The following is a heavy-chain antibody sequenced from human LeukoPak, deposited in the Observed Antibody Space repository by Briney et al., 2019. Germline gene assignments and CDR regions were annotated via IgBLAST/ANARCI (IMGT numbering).Heavy chain of an antibody. CDR3: ARAGYDSSGSGPLDAFDI. Sequence: GGSLRLSCAASGFTFSSYDMHWVRQATGKGLEWVSAIGTAGDTYYPGSVKGRFTISRENAKNSLYLQMNSLRAGDTAVYYCARAGYDSSGSGPLDAFDIWGQGTMVTVSS. J-gene: IGHJ3*02. V-gene: IGHV3-13*01. CDR2: IGTAGDT. D-gene: IGHD3-22*01. CDR1: GFTFSSYD.